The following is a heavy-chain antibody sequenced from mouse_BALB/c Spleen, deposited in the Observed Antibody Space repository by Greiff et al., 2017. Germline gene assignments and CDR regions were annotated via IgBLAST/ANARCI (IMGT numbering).Heavy chain of an antibody. V-gene: IGHV14-3*02. D-gene: IGHD1-1*01. J-gene: IGHJ2*01. CDR3: ARGKIGAITTVDY. CDR1: GFNIKDTY. CDR2: IDPANGNT. Sequence: EVQLQQSGAELVKPGASVKLSCTASGFNIKDTYMHWVKQRPEQGLEWIGRIDPANGNTKYDPKFQGKATITADPSSNTAYLQLSSLTSEDTAVYYCARGKIGAITTVDYWGQGTTLTVSS.